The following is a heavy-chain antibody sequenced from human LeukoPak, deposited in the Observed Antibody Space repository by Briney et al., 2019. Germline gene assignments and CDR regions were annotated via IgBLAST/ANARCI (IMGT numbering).Heavy chain of an antibody. CDR3: ARGRGSGHKENWFDP. CDR1: GYAFTTYD. CDR2: MNPNSGNT. J-gene: IGHJ5*02. V-gene: IGHV1-8*01. D-gene: IGHD6-19*01. Sequence: ASVKVSCKASGYAFTTYDINWVRQATGQGPEWMGWMNPNSGNTGYTQNFQGRVTMTRNTSISTAYTELSSLKSEDTAVYYCARGRGSGHKENWFDPWGLGTLVTVSS.